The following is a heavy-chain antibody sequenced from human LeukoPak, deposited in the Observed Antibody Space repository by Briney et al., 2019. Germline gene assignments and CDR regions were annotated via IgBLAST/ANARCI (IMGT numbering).Heavy chain of an antibody. Sequence: GGSLRLSCAASGFTFSNYGMHWVRQAPGKGLEWVAVIWYDGSNKYYADSVKGRFTISRDNSKNTLYLQMNSLKIEDTAVYYCTTDLPPWGQGTLVTVSS. J-gene: IGHJ5*02. CDR2: IWYDGSNK. CDR1: GFTFSNYG. V-gene: IGHV3-33*01. CDR3: TTDLPP.